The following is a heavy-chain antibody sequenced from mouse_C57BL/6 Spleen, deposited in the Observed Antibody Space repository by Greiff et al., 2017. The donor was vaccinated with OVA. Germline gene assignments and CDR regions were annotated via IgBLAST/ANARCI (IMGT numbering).Heavy chain of an antibody. D-gene: IGHD2-5*01. CDR2: IRLKSDNYAT. J-gene: IGHJ3*01. Sequence: EVKVEESGGGLVQPGGSMKLSCVASGFTFSNYWMNWVRQSPEKGLEWVAQIRLKSDNYATHYAESVKGRFTISRDDSKSSVYLQMNNLRAEDTGIYYCTESNYEAPFAYWGQGTLVTVSA. CDR1: GFTFSNYW. CDR3: TESNYEAPFAY. V-gene: IGHV6-3*01.